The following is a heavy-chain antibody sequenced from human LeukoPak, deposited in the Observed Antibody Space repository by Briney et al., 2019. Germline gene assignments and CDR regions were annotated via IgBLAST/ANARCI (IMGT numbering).Heavy chain of an antibody. Sequence: GGSLRLSCAASGFTFSSYAMSWVRQAPGKGLEWVSAISGSGGSTYYADSAKGRFTISRDNSKDTLYLQMNSLRVDDTAVYYCARDRWRSGGSGGGDYWGQGTLVTVSS. J-gene: IGHJ4*02. CDR2: ISGSGGST. CDR1: GFTFSSYA. V-gene: IGHV3-23*01. CDR3: ARDRWRSGGSGGGDY. D-gene: IGHD2-15*01.